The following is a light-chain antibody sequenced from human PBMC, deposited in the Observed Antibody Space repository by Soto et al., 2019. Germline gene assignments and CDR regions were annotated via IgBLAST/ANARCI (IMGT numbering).Light chain of an antibody. Sequence: DIQLTQSPSFLSASVGDRVTITCRAGQGISSHLTWYQQKPGKAPKLLIYAASTLQSGVPSRFSGRGSGTEFTLTISSLQPEDFATYYCQQLNSFPPTFSHGTTVEIK. J-gene: IGKJ1*01. CDR1: QGISSH. CDR2: AAS. CDR3: QQLNSFPPT. V-gene: IGKV1-9*01.